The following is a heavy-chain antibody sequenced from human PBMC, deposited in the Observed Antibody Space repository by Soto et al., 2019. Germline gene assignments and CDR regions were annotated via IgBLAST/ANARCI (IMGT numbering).Heavy chain of an antibody. D-gene: IGHD3-10*01. CDR2: ISPTGDST. Sequence: GASVKVSWKASGYTFTGYYMHWVRQAPGQGLEWMAIISPTGDSTVSAQKFQGRLIVTRDTSARTLYMELSSLTPDDTAVYYCTREYFVGCGSYSVWGQGTVVTVSS. CDR1: GYTFTGYY. J-gene: IGHJ4*02. CDR3: TREYFVGCGSYSV. V-gene: IGHV1-46*03.